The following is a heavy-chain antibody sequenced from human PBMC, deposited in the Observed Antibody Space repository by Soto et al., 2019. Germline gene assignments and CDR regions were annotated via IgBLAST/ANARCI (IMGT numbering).Heavy chain of an antibody. Sequence: QVHLVESGGGVVQPGRSLRLSCAASGFTFSSYGMHWLRQTPAKGLEWVAAISDDGTNKYYEDSVKGRVTVSRDNSDKPLYLQMNRLRAEDTAVYYCAKVALPGYCGTGSCYVIDYWGQGTRVTVSS. D-gene: IGHD2-15*01. CDR2: ISDDGTNK. CDR3: AKVALPGYCGTGSCYVIDY. J-gene: IGHJ4*02. CDR1: GFTFSSYG. V-gene: IGHV3-30*18.